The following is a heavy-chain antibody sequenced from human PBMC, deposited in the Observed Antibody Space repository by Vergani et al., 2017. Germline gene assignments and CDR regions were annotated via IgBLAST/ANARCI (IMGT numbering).Heavy chain of an antibody. V-gene: IGHV4-61*02. J-gene: IGHJ3*01. CDR3: ARRGGGYYSGGKVHPLRTAFDV. D-gene: IGHD2-15*01. CDR1: GGSISAGYYF. CDR2: ISASGTA. Sequence: QVQLQASGPGRVKPSQTLSLTCTMSGGSISAGYYFWSWIRQPPGKGLEWVGHISASGTASDSPSLKTRVPMSVDTSTNQFSLTVTSVTAADTAIYFCARRGGGYYSGGKVHPLRTAFDVWGHGTVVTASS.